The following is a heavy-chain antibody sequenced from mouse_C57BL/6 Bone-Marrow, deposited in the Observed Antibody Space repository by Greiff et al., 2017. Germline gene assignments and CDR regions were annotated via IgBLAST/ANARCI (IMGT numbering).Heavy chain of an antibody. CDR2: IDPEDGET. CDR3: ASLHLLRRYFDV. J-gene: IGHJ1*03. Sequence: VHVKQSGAELVKPGASVKLSCTASGFNIKDYYMHWVKQRTEQGLEWIGRIDPEDGETKYAPKFQGKATITADTSSNTAYLQLSSLTSEDTAVYYCASLHLLRRYFDVGGTGTTVTVSS. D-gene: IGHD1-2*01. V-gene: IGHV14-2*01. CDR1: GFNIKDYY.